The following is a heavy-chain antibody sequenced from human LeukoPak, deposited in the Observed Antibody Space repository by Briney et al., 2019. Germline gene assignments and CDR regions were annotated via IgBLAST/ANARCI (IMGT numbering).Heavy chain of an antibody. CDR1: GGSISSYY. D-gene: IGHD3-22*01. J-gene: IGHJ4*02. V-gene: IGHV4-59*06. CDR2: IYYSGST. CDR3: ARAHYDSSGQFDY. Sequence: SETLSLTCTVSGGSISSYYWSWIRQHPGKGLEWIGYIYYSGSTYYSPSLKSRVTISVDTSQNHFSLKLSSVTAADTAVYYCARAHYDSSGQFDYWGQGTLVTVSS.